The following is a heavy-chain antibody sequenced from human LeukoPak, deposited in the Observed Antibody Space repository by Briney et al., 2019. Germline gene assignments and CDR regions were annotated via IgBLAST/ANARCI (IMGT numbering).Heavy chain of an antibody. J-gene: IGHJ4*02. V-gene: IGHV4-34*01. CDR3: ARGRGYNSFDY. D-gene: IGHD3-16*02. CDR2: INHSGST. Sequence: SETLSLTCAVYGGSFSGYYWSWLRQPPGKGLEWIGEINHSGSTNYNPSLKSRVTISVDTSKNQFSLKLTSVTSADTAVYYCARGRGYNSFDYWGQGTLVTVSS. CDR1: GGSFSGYY.